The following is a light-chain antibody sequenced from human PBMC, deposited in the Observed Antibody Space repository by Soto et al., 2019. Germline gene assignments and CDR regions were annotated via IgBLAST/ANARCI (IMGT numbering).Light chain of an antibody. CDR2: AAS. J-gene: IGKJ4*01. CDR1: QSISTY. Sequence: DIEMTQTPASLSASLGDRVTITCRASQSISTYLNWYQQKPGKAPNLLIFAASTLQSGVPSRFSGSGSGTDFTLTIRSLQPEDFVPYYCQQSYTAPLTFGGGTKVDIK. CDR3: QQSYTAPLT. V-gene: IGKV1-39*01.